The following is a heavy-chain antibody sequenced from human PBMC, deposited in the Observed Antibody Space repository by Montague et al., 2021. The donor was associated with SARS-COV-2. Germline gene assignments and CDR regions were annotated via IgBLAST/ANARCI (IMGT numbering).Heavy chain of an antibody. CDR2: IYWDDDT. CDR3: AHIRGLPDAPGWFDP. D-gene: IGHD2-2*01. J-gene: IGHJ5*02. CDR1: GFSFSTSGEG. Sequence: PALVKPTQTLTLTCTFSGFSFSTSGEGVGWIRQPPGKALEWLALIYWDDDTRYSPSLKSRLTITKDTSKNQVVLTMTNMDPVDTATYYCAHIRGLPDAPGWFDPWGQGTLVTVSS. V-gene: IGHV2-5*02.